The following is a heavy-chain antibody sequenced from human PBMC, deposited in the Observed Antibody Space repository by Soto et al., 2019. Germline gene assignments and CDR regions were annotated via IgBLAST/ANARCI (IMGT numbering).Heavy chain of an antibody. D-gene: IGHD6-25*01. V-gene: IGHV3-74*01. Sequence: GLLRLSWVASGFTFGALWMHWVRQAPGKGLVWVSGINADGSSTNSADSVKGRFTISRDNAKNTLYLQMNSLRAEDTAVYFCIVSAVGVWGQGTTVTVSS. J-gene: IGHJ6*01. CDR2: INADGSST. CDR3: IVSAVGV. CDR1: GFTFGALW.